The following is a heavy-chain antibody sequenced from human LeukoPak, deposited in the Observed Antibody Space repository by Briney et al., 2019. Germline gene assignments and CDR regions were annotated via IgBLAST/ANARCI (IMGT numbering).Heavy chain of an antibody. Sequence: PGGSLRLSCVASGFTFNSYAMNWVRQAPGKGLEWVSAISGSGGSTYYADSVKGRFTISRDNSKNALYLQMTSLRAEDTAIFYCAKSYPVRGEFLLYGMDVWGQGTTVTVSS. J-gene: IGHJ6*02. CDR2: ISGSGGST. CDR3: AKSYPVRGEFLLYGMDV. D-gene: IGHD3-10*01. CDR1: GFTFNSYA. V-gene: IGHV3-23*01.